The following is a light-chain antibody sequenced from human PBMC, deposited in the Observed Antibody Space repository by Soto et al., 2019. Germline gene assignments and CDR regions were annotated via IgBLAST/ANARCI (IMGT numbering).Light chain of an antibody. CDR2: DAS. J-gene: IGKJ4*01. CDR1: QTVRNNF. V-gene: IGKV3-20*01. Sequence: EIVLTQSPGTLSLSPGERATLSCRASQTVRNNFLAWYQQKPGQAPRLLIHDASSRATGIPDRFSGSRSATDFTLTIARLEPEDFAVYYCQQCSTSPLTFGGGTKVEIK. CDR3: QQCSTSPLT.